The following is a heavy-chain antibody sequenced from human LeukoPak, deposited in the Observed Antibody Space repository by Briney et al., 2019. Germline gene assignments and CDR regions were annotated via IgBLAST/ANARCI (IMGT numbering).Heavy chain of an antibody. V-gene: IGHV3-15*01. CDR3: TTDGVGVEGATYDN. J-gene: IGHJ4*02. D-gene: IGHD1-26*01. CDR2: IKAKAPGGTI. Sequence: GGSLRLSCAASGFTFINAWMAWVRQAPGKVLEWVGRIKAKAPGGTIEYAASVKGRFTISRDDSKNTLYLQMNSLKTEDTAVYYCTTDGVGVEGATYDNWGQGTLVSVSS. CDR1: GFTFINAW.